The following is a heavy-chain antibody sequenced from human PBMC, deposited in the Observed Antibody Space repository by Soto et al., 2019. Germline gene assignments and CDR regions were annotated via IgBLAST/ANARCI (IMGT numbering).Heavy chain of an antibody. D-gene: IGHD2-15*01. CDR2: IFYSGST. CDR3: ARYCSGGSCYSSHFDY. CDR1: GGSKNSGGYY. V-gene: IGHV4-31*03. Sequence: QVQLQESGPGLVKPSQTLSLTCTVSGGSKNSGGYYWSWIRQHPGKGLEWIGYIFYSGSTYYNPSLKSRVTISVDTSKNQFSLKLSSVTAADTAVYYCARYCSGGSCYSSHFDYWGQGTLLTVSS. J-gene: IGHJ4*02.